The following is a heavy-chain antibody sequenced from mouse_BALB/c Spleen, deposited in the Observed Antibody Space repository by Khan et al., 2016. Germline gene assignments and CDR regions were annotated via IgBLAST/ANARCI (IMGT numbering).Heavy chain of an antibody. Sequence: VQLQESGPGLVQPSQSLSITCTVSGFSLTSYGVHWVRQSPGKGLEWLGVIWSGGSTDYNAAFISRLSISKDNSKSQVFFKMNSLQADDTAIYXCACYDGYYAYYAMDYWGQGTSGTVSS. V-gene: IGHV2-4-1*01. D-gene: IGHD2-3*01. CDR1: GFSLTSYG. CDR2: IWSGGST. J-gene: IGHJ4*01. CDR3: ACYDGYYAYYAMDY.